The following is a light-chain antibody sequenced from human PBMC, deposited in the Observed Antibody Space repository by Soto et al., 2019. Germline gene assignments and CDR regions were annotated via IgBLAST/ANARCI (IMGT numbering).Light chain of an antibody. Sequence: QAVVTQPPSASGTPGQRVTISCSGSSSTIGSKTLNWYQQVLGSAPKLLIYSNNQRPSGVPDRFSGSKSGTSASLAISGLQSEDEADYYCAAWDDSLNGVVFGGGTQLTVL. V-gene: IGLV1-44*01. CDR3: AAWDDSLNGVV. CDR1: SSTIGSKT. CDR2: SNN. J-gene: IGLJ2*01.